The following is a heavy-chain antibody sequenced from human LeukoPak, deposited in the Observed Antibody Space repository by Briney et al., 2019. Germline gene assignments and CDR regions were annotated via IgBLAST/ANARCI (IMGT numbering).Heavy chain of an antibody. CDR2: IRYDGSNY. CDR3: AKGQDYGDPNYYFDY. CDR1: GFTFSSYG. Sequence: GGSLRLSCAASGFTFSSYGMHWVRQAPGKGLEWVAFIRYDGSNYYYADSVKGRFTISRDNSKNTLYLQMNSLRAEDTAVYYCAKGQDYGDPNYYFDYWGQGTLVTVSS. V-gene: IGHV3-30*02. D-gene: IGHD4-17*01. J-gene: IGHJ4*02.